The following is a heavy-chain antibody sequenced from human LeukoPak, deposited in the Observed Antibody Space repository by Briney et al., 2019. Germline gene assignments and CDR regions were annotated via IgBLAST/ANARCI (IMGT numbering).Heavy chain of an antibody. Sequence: PGGSLRLSCAASGFTFSSYGMHWVRQAPGKGLEWVAVIRYDGTDKNYADSVKGRFTISRDNSQNTLFLQMNSLRAEDTAVYYCARVRCEWELVLDAFDIWGQGTMVTVS. D-gene: IGHD1-26*01. CDR1: GFTFSSYG. V-gene: IGHV3-33*01. CDR3: ARVRCEWELVLDAFDI. J-gene: IGHJ3*02. CDR2: IRYDGTDK.